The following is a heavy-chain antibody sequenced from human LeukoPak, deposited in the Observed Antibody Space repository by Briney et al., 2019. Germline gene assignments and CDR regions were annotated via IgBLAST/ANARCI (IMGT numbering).Heavy chain of an antibody. J-gene: IGHJ4*02. CDR2: ITGGGGST. CDR3: AKDARPSY. Sequence: QPGGSLRLSCAASGFTFSSSAMSWVRQAPGKGLEWVSAITGGGGSTYYADSVKGRFTSSRDNSKNTLYLQMNSLRADDTAVYYCAKDARPSYWGQGTLVTVSS. V-gene: IGHV3-23*01. CDR1: GFTFSSSA.